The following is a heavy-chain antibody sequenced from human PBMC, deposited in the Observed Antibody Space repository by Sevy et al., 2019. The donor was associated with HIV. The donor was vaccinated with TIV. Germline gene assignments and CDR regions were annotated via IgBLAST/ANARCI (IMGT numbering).Heavy chain of an antibody. Sequence: GGSLRLSCAASGFTFSSYSMNWVRQAPGKGLEWDSSISSSSSYIYYADSVKGRFTISRDNAKNSLYLQMNSLRAEDTAVYYCARVPPPYGSGSYLFDYWGQGTLVTVSS. V-gene: IGHV3-21*01. CDR3: ARVPPPYGSGSYLFDY. D-gene: IGHD3-10*01. CDR2: ISSSSSYI. J-gene: IGHJ4*02. CDR1: GFTFSSYS.